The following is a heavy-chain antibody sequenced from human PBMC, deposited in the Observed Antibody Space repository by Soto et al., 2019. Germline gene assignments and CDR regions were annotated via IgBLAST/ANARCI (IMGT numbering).Heavy chain of an antibody. Sequence: SSETLSLTCTVSGGSISSYYWSWIRQPPGKGLEWIGDIYYSGSTKYNPSLKSRVTISVDTSKNHFSLKLSSVTAADTAVYYCARVEMPRYFDWSHPYYYYYYMDVWGKGTTVTVSS. CDR2: IYYSGST. V-gene: IGHV4-59*01. CDR1: GGSISSYY. D-gene: IGHD3-9*01. J-gene: IGHJ6*03. CDR3: ARVEMPRYFDWSHPYYYYYYMDV.